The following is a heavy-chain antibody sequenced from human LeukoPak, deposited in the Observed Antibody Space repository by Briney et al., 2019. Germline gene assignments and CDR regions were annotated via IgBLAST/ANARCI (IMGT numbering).Heavy chain of an antibody. D-gene: IGHD3-22*01. V-gene: IGHV4-4*02. J-gene: IGHJ4*02. CDR1: GGSISSSNW. Sequence: SGTLSLTCAVSGGSISSSNWWSWVRPPPGKGLEWIGEIYHSGSTNYNPSLKSRVTISVDKSKNQFSLNLSSVTAADTAVYYCAGQYYDGSGSYYFDYWGQGTLVTVSS. CDR2: IYHSGST. CDR3: AGQYYDGSGSYYFDY.